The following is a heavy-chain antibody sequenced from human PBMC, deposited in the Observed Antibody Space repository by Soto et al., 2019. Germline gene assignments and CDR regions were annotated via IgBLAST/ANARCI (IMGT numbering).Heavy chain of an antibody. J-gene: IGHJ3*02. Sequence: GGSLRLSCAASGFTFSNYAMNWVRQAPGKGLEWVSSISSSSSYIYYADSVKGRFTISRDNAKNSLYLQMNSLRAEDTAVYYCARDTTGYAFDIWGQGTMVTVSS. CDR2: ISSSSSYI. V-gene: IGHV3-21*01. D-gene: IGHD1-1*01. CDR1: GFTFSNYA. CDR3: ARDTTGYAFDI.